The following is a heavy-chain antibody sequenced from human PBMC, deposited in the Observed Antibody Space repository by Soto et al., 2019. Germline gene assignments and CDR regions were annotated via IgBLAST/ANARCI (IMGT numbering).Heavy chain of an antibody. CDR3: ARDNDIVVVPAAIGYGMDV. V-gene: IGHV6-1*01. CDR1: GDSVSSNSAA. Sequence: SRTLSLTCAISGDSVSSNSAAWNWIRQSPSRGLEWLGRTYYRSKWYNDYAVSVKSRITINPDTSKNQFSLQLNSVTPEDTAVYYCARDNDIVVVPAAIGYGMDVWGQGTTVTVSS. D-gene: IGHD2-2*01. CDR2: TYYRSKWYN. J-gene: IGHJ6*02.